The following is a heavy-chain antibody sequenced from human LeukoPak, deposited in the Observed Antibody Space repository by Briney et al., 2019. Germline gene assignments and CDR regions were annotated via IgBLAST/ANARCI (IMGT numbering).Heavy chain of an antibody. CDR2: ISGSGGST. D-gene: IGHD3-22*01. Sequence: PGGSLRLSCAASGFTFSSYGMTCVRQAPGKGVEWVSGISGSGGSTYYADSVKGGFTISRDNSKNTLYLQMNSLRAEDTAVYYCARVPYYYDSSGLSLDYWGQGTLVTVSS. CDR3: ARVPYYYDSSGLSLDY. CDR1: GFTFSSYG. V-gene: IGHV3-23*01. J-gene: IGHJ4*02.